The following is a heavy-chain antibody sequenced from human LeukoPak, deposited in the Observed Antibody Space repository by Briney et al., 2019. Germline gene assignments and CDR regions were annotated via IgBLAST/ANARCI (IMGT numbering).Heavy chain of an antibody. CDR2: ISASGHYT. D-gene: IGHD3-10*01. V-gene: IGHV3-23*01. CDR1: GSGFTFGNFA. CDR3: AKEAHIGYYGSGSLDY. J-gene: IGHJ4*02. Sequence: GGSLRLSCEASGSGFTFGNFAFSWVRQAPGKGLEWLSGISASGHYTYSAESVKGRFSISRDNAKNSLYLQMNSLRAEDTALYYCAKEAHIGYYGSGSLDYWGQGTLVTVSS.